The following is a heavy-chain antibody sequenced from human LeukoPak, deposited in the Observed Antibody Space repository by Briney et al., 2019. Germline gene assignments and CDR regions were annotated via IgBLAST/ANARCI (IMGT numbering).Heavy chain of an antibody. CDR1: GFTFSIYA. J-gene: IGHJ5*02. V-gene: IGHV3-30-3*01. CDR3: ARDSSGTYGEGSGS. Sequence: GGSLRLSCAASGFTFSIYALHWVRQAPGKGLEWLAVISYDGSNKHYADSVKGRFTISRDNSKNTLYLQMNSLRGGDTAVYYCARDSSGTYGEGSGSWGQGTLVTVSS. D-gene: IGHD1-26*01. CDR2: ISYDGSNK.